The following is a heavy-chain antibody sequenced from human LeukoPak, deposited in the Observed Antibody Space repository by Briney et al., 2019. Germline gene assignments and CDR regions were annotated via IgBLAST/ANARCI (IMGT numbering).Heavy chain of an antibody. V-gene: IGHV3-30*02. D-gene: IGHD2-2*01. J-gene: IGHJ5*01. CDR3: AKDVIYCSSTSCYAWFDS. Sequence: GGSLRLSCAASGFTFSSYGMHWVRQAPGKGLEWVAFIRYDGSNKYYADSVKGRFTISRDNSKNTLYLQINSLRAEDTAVYYCAKDVIYCSSTSCYAWFDSWGQGTLVTVSS. CDR1: GFTFSSYG. CDR2: IRYDGSNK.